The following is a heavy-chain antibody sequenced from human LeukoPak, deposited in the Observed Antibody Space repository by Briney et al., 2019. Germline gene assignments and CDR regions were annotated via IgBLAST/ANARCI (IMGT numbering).Heavy chain of an antibody. V-gene: IGHV3-30*02. Sequence: GGSLRLSCAASGFTFNNYDMQWVRQAPGKGLEWVTFIRSDGSNKYHADSVKGRFTISRDNSKNTLYLQMNSLRAEDTAVYYCARGSTYSSGWYTGFDYWGQGTLVTVSS. CDR3: ARGSTYSSGWYTGFDY. CDR1: GFTFNNYD. J-gene: IGHJ4*02. D-gene: IGHD6-19*01. CDR2: IRSDGSNK.